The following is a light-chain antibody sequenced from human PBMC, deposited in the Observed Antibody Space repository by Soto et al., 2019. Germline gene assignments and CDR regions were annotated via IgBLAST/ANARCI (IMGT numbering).Light chain of an antibody. CDR1: QSVSTSF. CDR2: DAS. J-gene: IGKJ5*01. Sequence: IVWTQSAGPLSLSPGEGAALSCRARQSVSTSFLTWYQQKPGQSPRPLLYDASTRASGIPVRFSGSGFGTDFTLTISSLQSEDFAVYYCQQYKNWPIFGQGTRLEIK. CDR3: QQYKNWPI. V-gene: IGKV3D-20*02.